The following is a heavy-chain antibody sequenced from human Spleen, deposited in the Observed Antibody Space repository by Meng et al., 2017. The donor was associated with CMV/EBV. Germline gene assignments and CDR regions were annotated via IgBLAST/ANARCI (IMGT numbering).Heavy chain of an antibody. D-gene: IGHD6-19*01. CDR1: GYTLTELS. J-gene: IGHJ6*02. Sequence: ASVKVSCKVSGYTLTELSMHWVRQAPGKGLEWMGGFDPEDGETIYAQKLQGRVTMTTDTSTSTAYMELKSLRSDDTAVYYCARDRKSIVVAARGYYYGMDVWGQGTTVTVAS. CDR3: ARDRKSIVVAARGYYYGMDV. V-gene: IGHV1-24*01. CDR2: FDPEDGET.